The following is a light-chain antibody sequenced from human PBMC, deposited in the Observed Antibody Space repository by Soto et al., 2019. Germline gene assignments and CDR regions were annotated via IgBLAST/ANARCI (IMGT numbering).Light chain of an antibody. Sequence: DIVMTQSPAILSVSLGERATVSCLASQSFTTQLAWYQQKPGQAPRLIIHGASSRATGVPDRITGSGSGTDFTLSISRLEPEDFAVYYCQQYGGSTRTFGQGTKVDVK. J-gene: IGKJ1*01. CDR2: GAS. CDR1: QSFTTQ. CDR3: QQYGGSTRT. V-gene: IGKV3-20*01.